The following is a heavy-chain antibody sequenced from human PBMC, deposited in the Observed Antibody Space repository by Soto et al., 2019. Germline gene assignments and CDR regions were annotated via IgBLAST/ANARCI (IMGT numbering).Heavy chain of an antibody. CDR1: GGSISSYY. D-gene: IGHD5-12*01. CDR3: ARLDGYNPEVFGWFDP. CDR2: IYYSGST. V-gene: IGHV4-59*01. Sequence: SETLSLTCTVSGGSISSYYWSWIRQPPGKGLEWIGYIYYSGSTNYNPSLKSRVTISVDTSKNQFSLKLSSVTAADTAVYYCARLDGYNPEVFGWFDPWGQGTLVTVSS. J-gene: IGHJ5*02.